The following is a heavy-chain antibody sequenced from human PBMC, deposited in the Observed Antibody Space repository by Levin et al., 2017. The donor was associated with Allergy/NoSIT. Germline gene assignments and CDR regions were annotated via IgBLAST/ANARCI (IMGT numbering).Heavy chain of an antibody. D-gene: IGHD3-10*01. CDR1: GFTFSSYA. V-gene: IGHV3-23*01. CDR3: AKGLGELFDAFDI. J-gene: IGHJ3*02. Sequence: LSLTCAASGFTFSSYAMSWVRQAPGKGLEWVSAISGSGGSTYYADSVKGRFTISRDNSKNTLYLQMNSLRAEDTAVYYCAKGLGELFDAFDIWGQGTMVTVSS. CDR2: ISGSGGST.